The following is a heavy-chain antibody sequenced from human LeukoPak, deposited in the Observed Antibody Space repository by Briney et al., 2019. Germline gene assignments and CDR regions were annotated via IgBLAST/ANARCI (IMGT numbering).Heavy chain of an antibody. J-gene: IGHJ4*02. V-gene: IGHV4-39*07. CDR2: IYYSGST. CDR1: GGSISSSSYY. Sequence: SETLSLTCTVSGGSISSSSYYWGWIRQPPGKGLEWIGSIYYSGSTYYNPSLKSRVTISVDTSKNQFSLKLSSVTAADTAVYYCARVGRDSSGLNTDWGQGTLVTVSS. CDR3: ARVGRDSSGLNTD. D-gene: IGHD3-22*01.